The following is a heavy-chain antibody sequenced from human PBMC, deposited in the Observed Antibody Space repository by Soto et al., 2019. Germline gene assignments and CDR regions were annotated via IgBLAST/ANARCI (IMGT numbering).Heavy chain of an antibody. Sequence: ASVKVSCKAPADTFTSYYIHWVRQAPGHGLEWMGIVNPNGGSTRFAQTFQGRITMTTDTSTSTVYMELSSLRSEDTAVYFCARAAQRYYYDSSDYYDDLDFWGQGTVVTVSS. J-gene: IGHJ3*01. D-gene: IGHD3-22*01. CDR2: VNPNGGST. CDR1: ADTFTSYY. CDR3: ARAAQRYYYDSSDYYDDLDF. V-gene: IGHV1-46*01.